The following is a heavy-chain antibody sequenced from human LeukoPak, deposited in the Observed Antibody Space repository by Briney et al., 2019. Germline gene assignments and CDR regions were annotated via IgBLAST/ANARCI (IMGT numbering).Heavy chain of an antibody. Sequence: SETLSLTCAVCGGSFSGYYWSWIRQPPGKGLEWIGEINHSGSTNYNPSLKSRVTISVDTSKNQFSLKLSSVTAADTAVYYCAREPVHFDYWGQGTLVTVSS. CDR2: INHSGST. J-gene: IGHJ4*02. CDR1: GGSFSGYY. CDR3: AREPVHFDY. V-gene: IGHV4-34*01. D-gene: IGHD1-14*01.